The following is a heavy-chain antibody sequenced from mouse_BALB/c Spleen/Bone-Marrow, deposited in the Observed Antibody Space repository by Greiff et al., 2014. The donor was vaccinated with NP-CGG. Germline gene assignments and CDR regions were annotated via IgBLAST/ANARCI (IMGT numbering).Heavy chain of an antibody. J-gene: IGHJ3*01. Sequence: EVQRVESGPELVKPGTSVKMSCKASGYTFTSYVMHWVKQKPGQGLEWIGYINPYNDGIKYNEKFKGKATLTSDKSSSTAYMELSSLTSEDSAVYLCGRDYYGSTSFAYWGQGTLVTVSA. CDR3: GRDYYGSTSFAY. CDR2: INPYNDGI. D-gene: IGHD1-1*01. CDR1: GYTFTSYV. V-gene: IGHV1-14*01.